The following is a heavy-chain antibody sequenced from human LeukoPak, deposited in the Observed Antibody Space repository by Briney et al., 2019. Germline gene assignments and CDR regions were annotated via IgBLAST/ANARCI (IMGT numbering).Heavy chain of an antibody. D-gene: IGHD2-2*01. CDR2: IDPSDSYS. Sequence: GESLRISCKGSGYSFTRYWISWVRQIPGKGLEWMGRIDPSDSYSKYSTSIQGPVTISADESIGTAYLQWSSLKAGGTAWYFLAILVVNKGPDAFDIWGQERMVTVSS. V-gene: IGHV5-10-1*01. CDR1: GYSFTRYW. CDR3: AILVVNKGPDAFDI. J-gene: IGHJ3*02.